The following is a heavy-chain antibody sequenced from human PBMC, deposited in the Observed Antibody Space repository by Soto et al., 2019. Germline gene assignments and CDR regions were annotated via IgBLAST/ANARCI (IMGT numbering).Heavy chain of an antibody. CDR1: GFNFSTYG. V-gene: IGHV3-33*06. CDR2: VWYDGINK. Sequence: VGSLRLSCAASGFNFSTYGMHWVRQAPGKGLEWVALVWYDGINKQYADSVKGRFTISRDNSKNTLYLQMNSLRAEDTAVYDCAKDLTYGSLDYWGKGTLVTFAS. CDR3: AKDLTYGSLDY. J-gene: IGHJ4*02. D-gene: IGHD3-10*01.